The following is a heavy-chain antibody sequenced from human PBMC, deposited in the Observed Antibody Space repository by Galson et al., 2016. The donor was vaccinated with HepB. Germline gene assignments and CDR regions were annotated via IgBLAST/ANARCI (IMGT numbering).Heavy chain of an antibody. D-gene: IGHD2-2*01. J-gene: IGHJ4*02. CDR1: GFTFGSYG. CDR2: ISYDGNNE. CDR3: AKDRPVVIPTSILDY. V-gene: IGHV3-30*18. Sequence: SLRLSCAASGFTFGSYGMHWVRQAPGKGLEWVALISYDGNNEYYADSVKGRFTISRDNSKNTVYLQMNSLRAEDTAVYYCAKDRPVVIPTSILDYWGQGTLVTVSS.